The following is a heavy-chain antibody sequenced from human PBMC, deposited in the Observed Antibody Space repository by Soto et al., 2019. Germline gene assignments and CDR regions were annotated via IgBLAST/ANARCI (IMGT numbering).Heavy chain of an antibody. D-gene: IGHD2-2*01. CDR2: ISYDGGNK. J-gene: IGHJ6*02. V-gene: IGHV3-30*18. CDR1: GFTFSNYG. Sequence: PGGSLRLSCAASGFTFSNYGMHWVRQAPGKGLEWVSIISYDGGNKYYADSVKGRFTISRDNSKNTLSLQMNSLRAEDTAVYYCAKAVGYCSSSSCRGYYYYYGMDVWGQGTTVTVSS. CDR3: AKAVGYCSSSSCRGYYYYYGMDV.